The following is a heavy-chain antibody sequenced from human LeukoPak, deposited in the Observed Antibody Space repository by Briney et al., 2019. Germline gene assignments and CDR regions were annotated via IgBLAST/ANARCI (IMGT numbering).Heavy chain of an antibody. J-gene: IGHJ4*02. Sequence: GRSLRLSCAGSGFTFSTYAMHWVRQAPGKGLEWVALFSYDGSTQRYADSVKGRFTISRDNAKNTLYLQMNSLRAEDTAVYYCARDWVGTTVTAHFDYWGQGTLVTVSS. CDR2: FSYDGSTQ. V-gene: IGHV3-30-3*01. D-gene: IGHD4-17*01. CDR3: ARDWVGTTVTAHFDY. CDR1: GFTFSTYA.